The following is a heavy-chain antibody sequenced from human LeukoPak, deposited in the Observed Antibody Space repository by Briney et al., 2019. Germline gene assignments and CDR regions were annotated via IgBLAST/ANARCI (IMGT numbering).Heavy chain of an antibody. CDR3: ARSDYCSSSSCYLHY. CDR1: GYTFISYY. Sequence: ASVKVSCKASGYTFISYYMHWVRQAPGQGLEWMGIINPSGGSTSYAQKFQGRVTMPRDTSTSTVYMELSSLRSEDTAVYYCARSDYCSSSSCYLHYWGQGTLVTVSS. V-gene: IGHV1-46*01. D-gene: IGHD2-2*01. J-gene: IGHJ4*02. CDR2: INPSGGST.